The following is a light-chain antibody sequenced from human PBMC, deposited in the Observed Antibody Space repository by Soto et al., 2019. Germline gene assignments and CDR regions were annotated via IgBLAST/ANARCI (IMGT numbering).Light chain of an antibody. Sequence: EIVLTQSPGTLSVSPGEGATLSCRASQSVSSSNLAWYQQKPGQAPRLLIYGASTRATGIPARFSGSGSGTEFTLTISSLQSEDFAVYYCQQYNNWPPITFGQGTRLEIK. J-gene: IGKJ5*01. CDR2: GAS. V-gene: IGKV3-15*01. CDR1: QSVSSSN. CDR3: QQYNNWPPIT.